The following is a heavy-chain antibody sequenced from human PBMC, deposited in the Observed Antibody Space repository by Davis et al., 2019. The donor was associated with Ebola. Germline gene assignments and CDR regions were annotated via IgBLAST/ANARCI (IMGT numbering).Heavy chain of an antibody. J-gene: IGHJ6*02. Sequence: ASVKVSCKASGYSFTDDGISWVRQAPGQGLEWMGWISTYNGNTNYAQKVQGRITMTTDTSTSTAYMELRSLRSDDTAVYYCARSPYSGYDSYYYYGMDVWGQGTTVTVSS. CDR3: ARSPYSGYDSYYYYGMDV. CDR1: GYSFTDDG. CDR2: ISTYNGNT. D-gene: IGHD5-12*01. V-gene: IGHV1-18*01.